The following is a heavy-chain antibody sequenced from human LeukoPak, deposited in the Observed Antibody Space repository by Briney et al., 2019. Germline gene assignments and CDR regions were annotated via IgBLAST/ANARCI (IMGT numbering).Heavy chain of an antibody. D-gene: IGHD3-9*01. CDR3: ARSSYYDILTGYAFDI. J-gene: IGHJ3*02. CDR1: GSTFTSYG. Sequence: GASVKVSCKASGSTFTSYGISWVRQAPGQGIEWVGWISAYNGNTNYEQKLQGRGTMTTDTSTSTAYMELRSLRSDDTAVYYCARSSYYDILTGYAFDIWGQGTMVTVSS. V-gene: IGHV1-18*01. CDR2: ISAYNGNT.